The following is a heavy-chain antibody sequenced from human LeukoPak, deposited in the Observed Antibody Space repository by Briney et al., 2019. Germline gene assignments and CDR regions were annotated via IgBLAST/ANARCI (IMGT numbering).Heavy chain of an antibody. V-gene: IGHV4-34*01. J-gene: IGHJ5*02. CDR2: INHSGST. D-gene: IGHD4-17*01. CDR1: GGSFSGYY. Sequence: SETLSLTCAVYGGSFSGYYWSWIRQPPGKGLDCIGEINHSGSTNYNPSLKSRVTRSVDTSKNQFSLKLSSVTAADTAVYYCARGTPPTVTTFWWFDPWGQGTLVTVSS. CDR3: ARGTPPTVTTFWWFDP.